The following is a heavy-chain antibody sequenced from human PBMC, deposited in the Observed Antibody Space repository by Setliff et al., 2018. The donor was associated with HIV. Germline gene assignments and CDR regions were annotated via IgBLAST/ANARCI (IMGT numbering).Heavy chain of an antibody. Sequence: ASVKVSCKPSGYTFTTYGLSWVRQAPGQGLEWMGWISAYDGNTNYAQKFQGRVTTTIDRSTSTAYMELRSLRSDDTAVYYCARQIFWRDYYFDYWGQGTLVTVSS. D-gene: IGHD3-3*01. J-gene: IGHJ4*02. V-gene: IGHV1-18*01. CDR1: GYTFTTYG. CDR3: ARQIFWRDYYFDY. CDR2: ISAYDGNT.